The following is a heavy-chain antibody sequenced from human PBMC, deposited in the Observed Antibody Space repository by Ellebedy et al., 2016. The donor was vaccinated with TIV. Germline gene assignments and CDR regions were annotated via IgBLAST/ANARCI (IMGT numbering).Heavy chain of an antibody. Sequence: AASVKVSCKASGYTFSGYYIHWVRQAPGQGLEWMVRIKPDSGDTKYAQEFQGRVAMTTEPSISTAYMELSRLKSDDTAIYFCATEAAGDPDWYFDLWGRGTMVTVSS. CDR1: GYTFSGYY. D-gene: IGHD6-13*01. J-gene: IGHJ2*01. V-gene: IGHV1-2*06. CDR2: IKPDSGDT. CDR3: ATEAAGDPDWYFDL.